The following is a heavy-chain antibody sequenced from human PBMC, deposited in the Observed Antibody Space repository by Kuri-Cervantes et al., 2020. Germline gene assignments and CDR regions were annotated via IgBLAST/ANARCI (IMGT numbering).Heavy chain of an antibody. V-gene: IGHV4-59*01. CDR3: ARGKWAWQLVRSPEYYYGMDV. CDR1: GGSISSYY. D-gene: IGHD6-13*01. J-gene: IGHJ6*02. CDR2: IYYSGST. Sequence: ESLKISCTVSGGSISSYYWSRIRQPPGKGLEWIGYIYYSGSTNYNPSLKSRVTISVDTSKNQFSLKLSSVTAADTAVYYCARGKWAWQLVRSPEYYYGMDVWSQGTTVTVSS.